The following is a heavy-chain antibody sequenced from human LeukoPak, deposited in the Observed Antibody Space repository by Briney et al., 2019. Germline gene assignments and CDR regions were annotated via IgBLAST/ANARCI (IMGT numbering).Heavy chain of an antibody. V-gene: IGHV3-23*01. CDR3: AKAYCSGGSCYSDWHFDY. J-gene: IGHJ4*02. Sequence: LAGGSLRLSCAASGFTFSSYAMSWVRQAPGKGLEWVSAFSGSGGSTYYADSGKGRFTISRDNSKTTLYLQMSSLRAEDTAVYYCAKAYCSGGSCYSDWHFDYWGQGTLVTVSS. CDR2: FSGSGGST. CDR1: GFTFSSYA. D-gene: IGHD2-15*01.